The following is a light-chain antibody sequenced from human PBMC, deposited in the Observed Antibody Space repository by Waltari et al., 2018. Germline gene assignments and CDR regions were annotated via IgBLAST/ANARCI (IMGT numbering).Light chain of an antibody. V-gene: IGLV2-8*01. CDR3: SSSVGSNNLHVV. J-gene: IGLJ2*01. CDR1: SSDVGGYKY. CDR2: EVR. Sequence: QSALTQPPSASGSPGQSVTISCTGTSSDVGGYKYVSWYRQHPGKAPKLMIYEVRQRPSGVPYRFSGSKSGITASLTVSGLQAEDEADYYCSSSVGSNNLHVVFGGGTKLTVL.